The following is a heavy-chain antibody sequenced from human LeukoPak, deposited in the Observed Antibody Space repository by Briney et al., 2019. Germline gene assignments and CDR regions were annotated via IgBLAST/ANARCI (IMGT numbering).Heavy chain of an antibody. V-gene: IGHV3-23*01. J-gene: IGHJ4*02. CDR3: AMATWVGGLDY. CDR2: ISGSGVST. Sequence: RPGESLRLSCAAAGFTFSSYAMSWVRQAPGKGLEWVSAISGSGVSTYYADSVKGRFTISRDNSKNTLYLQMNNLRAEDTAVYYCAMATWVGGLDYWGQGTLVTVSS. D-gene: IGHD1-26*01. CDR1: GFTFSSYA.